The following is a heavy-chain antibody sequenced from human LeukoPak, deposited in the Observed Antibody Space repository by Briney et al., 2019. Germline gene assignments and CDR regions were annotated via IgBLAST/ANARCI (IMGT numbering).Heavy chain of an antibody. Sequence: PGGSLRLSCAASGFTFDEYVMNWVRQSPGKGLEWLSSINWNGDATHYTDSVAGRFTISRDNSKNTLYLRMNSLRAGDTAFYFCAKDMKGITMIPDSWGQGTLVTVSS. CDR2: INWNGDAT. V-gene: IGHV3-20*04. J-gene: IGHJ4*02. CDR1: GFTFDEYV. CDR3: AKDMKGITMIPDS. D-gene: IGHD3-22*01.